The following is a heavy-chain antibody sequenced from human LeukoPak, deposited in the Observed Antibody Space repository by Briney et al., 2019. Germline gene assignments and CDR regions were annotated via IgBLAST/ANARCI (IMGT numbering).Heavy chain of an antibody. D-gene: IGHD2/OR15-2a*01. J-gene: IGHJ6*03. CDR3: AKDAYGGATFFYYMDD. CDR1: GFSLDDYA. CDR2: ISWNSGNI. V-gene: IGHV3-9*01. Sequence: PGGSLRLSCAGSGFSLDDYAMHWVRQTPGKGLEWVSGISWNSGNIAYADFVGGRFTISRDNAKNSLSLQMNSLSDEDTAVYYCAKDAYGGATFFYYMDDWAKGTTVTVSS.